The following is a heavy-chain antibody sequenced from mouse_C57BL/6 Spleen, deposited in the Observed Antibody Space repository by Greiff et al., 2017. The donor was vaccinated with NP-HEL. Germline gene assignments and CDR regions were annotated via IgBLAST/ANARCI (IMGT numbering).Heavy chain of an antibody. CDR2: IYPGDGDT. CDR3: ARGTGTGGYYFDY. J-gene: IGHJ2*01. Sequence: VQGVESGAELVKPGASVKISCKASGYAFSSYWMNWVKQRPGKGLEWIGQIYPGDGDTNYNGKFKGKATLTADKSSSTAYMQLSSLTSEDSAVYFCARGTGTGGYYFDYWGQGTTLTVSS. D-gene: IGHD4-1*01. V-gene: IGHV1-80*01. CDR1: GYAFSSYW.